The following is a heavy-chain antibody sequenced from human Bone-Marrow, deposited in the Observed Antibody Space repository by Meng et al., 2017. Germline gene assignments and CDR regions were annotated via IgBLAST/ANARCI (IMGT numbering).Heavy chain of an antibody. CDR1: GYSFTAYY. CDR2: INPNSGDT. D-gene: IGHD2-21*01. CDR3: VRDENISLGKLFGDY. Sequence: ASVQVSCKPSGYSFTAYYIHWVRQAPGQGLEWLGHINPNSGDTLYAQKFQGRVSMTGDTSISTTYVELCSLRSDDTAVYYCVRDENISLGKLFGDYWGQGTMVTVSS. V-gene: IGHV1-2*06. J-gene: IGHJ4*02.